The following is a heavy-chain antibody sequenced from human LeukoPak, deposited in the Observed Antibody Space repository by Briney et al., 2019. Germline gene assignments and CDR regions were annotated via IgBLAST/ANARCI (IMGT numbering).Heavy chain of an antibody. Sequence: PSQTLSLTCTVSGGSISSGDYYWSWIRQPPGKGLEWIGYLYYSGVTYYNPSLKSRVTISVDTSKNQFSLKLSSVTAADTAVYYCARGITIFGVVVWGQGTLVTVSS. D-gene: IGHD3-3*01. CDR1: GGSISSGDYY. J-gene: IGHJ4*02. CDR3: ARGITIFGVVV. V-gene: IGHV4-30-4*01. CDR2: LYYSGVT.